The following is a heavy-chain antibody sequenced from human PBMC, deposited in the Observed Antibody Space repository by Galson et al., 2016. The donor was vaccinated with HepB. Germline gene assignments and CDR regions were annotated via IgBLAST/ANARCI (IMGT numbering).Heavy chain of an antibody. V-gene: IGHV1-24*01. D-gene: IGHD3-22*01. J-gene: IGHJ3*01. CDR3: ATAGLNLLSVDYESRGDTFDV. Sequence: SVKVSCKVSGHTLLELYIHWVRQAPGKGFEWLGGFDPEDRETIYAEKFQGRVTLTEDTSTDTAYMELSSLRSEDTAVYYCATAGLNLLSVDYESRGDTFDVWGQGTMVAVSS. CDR1: GHTLLELY. CDR2: FDPEDRET.